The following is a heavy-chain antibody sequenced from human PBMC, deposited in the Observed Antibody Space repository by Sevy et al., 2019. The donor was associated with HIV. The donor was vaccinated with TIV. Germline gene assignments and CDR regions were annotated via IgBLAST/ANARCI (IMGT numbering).Heavy chain of an antibody. CDR1: GFTFTNYA. Sequence: GGSLRLSCVASGFTFTNYAMSWVRQAPGKGLQWVSVVSGSGGSTYYADSVEGRFTISRDNSKNTLYLQMNSLRAEDTAVYYCAKLVMGGSGSSPFDYWGQGTLVTVSS. CDR3: AKLVMGGSGSSPFDY. CDR2: VSGSGGST. D-gene: IGHD3-10*01. V-gene: IGHV3-23*01. J-gene: IGHJ4*02.